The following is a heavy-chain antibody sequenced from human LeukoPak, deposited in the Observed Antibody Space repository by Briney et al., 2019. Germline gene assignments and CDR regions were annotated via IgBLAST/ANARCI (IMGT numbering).Heavy chain of an antibody. CDR2: INRSGST. CDR3: ARGPLNHYYDSSGYPYNWFDP. V-gene: IGHV4-34*01. Sequence: SETLSLTCAVYGGSFSGYYWSWIRQPPGRGLEWIGEINRSGSTNYNPSLKSRVTISVDTSKNQFSLKLSSVTAADTAVYYCARGPLNHYYDSSGYPYNWFDPWGQGTLVTVSS. CDR1: GGSFSGYY. J-gene: IGHJ5*02. D-gene: IGHD3-22*01.